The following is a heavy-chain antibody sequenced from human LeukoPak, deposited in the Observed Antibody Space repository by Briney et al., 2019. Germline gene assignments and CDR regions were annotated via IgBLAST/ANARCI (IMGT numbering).Heavy chain of an antibody. J-gene: IGHJ6*03. CDR2: ISSSGSTI. D-gene: IGHD1-14*01. CDR3: AKSVKRSRTLASGGGYYMDV. Sequence: PGGSLRLSCAASGFTFSSYEMNWVRQAPGKGLEWVSYISSSGSTIYYADSVKGRFTISRDNSKNTLYLQMNSLRAEDTAVYYCAKSVKRSRTLASGGGYYMDVWGKGTTVTISS. V-gene: IGHV3-48*03. CDR1: GFTFSSYE.